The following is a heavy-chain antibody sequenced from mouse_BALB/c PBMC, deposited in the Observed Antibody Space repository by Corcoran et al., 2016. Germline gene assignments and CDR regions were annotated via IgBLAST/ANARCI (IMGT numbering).Heavy chain of an antibody. CDR1: GYTFTSYV. V-gene: IGHV1S136*01. D-gene: IGHD2-10*02. Sequence: EVQLQQSGPELVKPGASVKMSCKASGYTFTSYVMHWVKQKPGEGLEWIGYINPYNDGTKYNEKLQGKATLTSDKSYSTADMELSSRTSGDSAVDYCACMVLVYLGLGTLFTVSA. J-gene: IGHJ3*01. CDR3: ACMVLVY. CDR2: INPYNDGT.